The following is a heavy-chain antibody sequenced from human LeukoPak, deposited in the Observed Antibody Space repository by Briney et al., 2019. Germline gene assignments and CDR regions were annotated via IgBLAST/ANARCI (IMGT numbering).Heavy chain of an antibody. V-gene: IGHV1-18*01. J-gene: IGHJ4*02. D-gene: IGHD2-8*01. Sequence: ASVKVSCKASGDTFTSYGISWVRQAPGQGLEWMGWISAYNGNTNYAQKLQGRVTMTTDTSTSTAYMELRSLRSDDTAVYYCARAAPYCTNGVCYVDYWGQGTLVTVSS. CDR3: ARAAPYCTNGVCYVDY. CDR2: ISAYNGNT. CDR1: GDTFTSYG.